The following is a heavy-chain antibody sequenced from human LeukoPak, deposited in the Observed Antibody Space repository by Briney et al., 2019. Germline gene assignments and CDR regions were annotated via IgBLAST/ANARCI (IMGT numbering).Heavy chain of an antibody. V-gene: IGHV1-18*01. D-gene: IGHD6-19*01. CDR1: GYTFTSYG. J-gene: IGHJ4*02. CDR3: ARDGSQRYSSGLIDY. CDR2: ISAYNGNI. Sequence: ASVTVSCKASGYTFTSYGISWVRQAPGQGLERMGWISAYNGNINYAQKLQGRVTMTTDTSTSTAYMELRSLRSDDTAVYYCARDGSQRYSSGLIDYWGQGTVVTVSS.